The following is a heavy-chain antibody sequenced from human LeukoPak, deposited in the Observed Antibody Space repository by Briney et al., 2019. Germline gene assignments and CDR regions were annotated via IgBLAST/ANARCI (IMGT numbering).Heavy chain of an antibody. V-gene: IGHV1-69*13. CDR1: GGTFSSYA. J-gene: IGHJ4*02. CDR2: IIPIFGTA. CDR3: ARASSSWYATFDY. D-gene: IGHD6-13*01. Sequence: ASVKVSCKASGGTFSSYAISWVRQAPGQGLEWMGGIIPIFGTANYAQKFQGRVTITADESTSTAHMELSSLRSEDTAVYYCARASSSWYATFDYWGQGTLVTVSS.